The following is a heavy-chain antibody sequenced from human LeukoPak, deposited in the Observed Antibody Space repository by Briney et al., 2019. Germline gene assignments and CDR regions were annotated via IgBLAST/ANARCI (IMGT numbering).Heavy chain of an antibody. CDR1: GFTFSSYS. Sequence: GGSLRLSCAASGFTFSSYSMNWVRQAPGKGLEWVSSISSSSSYIYYADSVKGRFTISRDNAKNSLYLQMNSLRDEDTAVYYCARDLIGAAAGTVEYWGQGTLVTVSS. CDR2: ISSSSSYI. CDR3: ARDLIGAAAGTVEY. D-gene: IGHD6-13*01. J-gene: IGHJ4*02. V-gene: IGHV3-21*01.